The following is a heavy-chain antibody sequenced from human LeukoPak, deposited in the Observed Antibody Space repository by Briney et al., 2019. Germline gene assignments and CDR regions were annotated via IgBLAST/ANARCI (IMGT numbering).Heavy chain of an antibody. D-gene: IGHD6-13*01. CDR2: IVHSGNT. CDR3: ARFGSSTWYEGVFET. Sequence: SETLSLTCAVYGGSFSGYYWSWIRQPPGKGLEWVGEIVHSGNTKYNPSLKSRVTISVDTSKNQFSLNLTSVTAADTAVYYCARFGSSTWYEGVFETWGQGTMVTVAS. V-gene: IGHV4-34*12. J-gene: IGHJ3*02. CDR1: GGSFSGYY.